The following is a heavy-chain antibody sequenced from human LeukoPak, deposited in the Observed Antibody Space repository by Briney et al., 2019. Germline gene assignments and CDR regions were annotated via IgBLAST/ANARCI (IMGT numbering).Heavy chain of an antibody. CDR3: AREDQLLSDYYYGMDV. V-gene: IGHV4-61*08. J-gene: IGHJ6*02. CDR1: GGSISSGGYY. D-gene: IGHD2-2*01. CDR2: IYYSGST. Sequence: SETLSLTCTVSGGSISSGGYYWSWIRQHPGKGLEWIGYIYYSGSTNYNPSLKSRVTMSVDTSKNQFTLKLSSVTAADTAVYYCAREDQLLSDYYYGMDVWGQGTTVTVSS.